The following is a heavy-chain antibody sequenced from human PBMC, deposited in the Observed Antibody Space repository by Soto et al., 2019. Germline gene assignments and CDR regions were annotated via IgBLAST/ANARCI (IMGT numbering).Heavy chain of an antibody. CDR3: AKDGILEWSYYYYGMDV. Sequence: QVQLVESGGGVVQPGRSLRLSCAASGFTFSSYGMHWVRQAPGKGLEWVAVISYDGSNKYYADSVKGRFTISRDNSKNTMNLQMNSLRAEDTAVYYCAKDGILEWSYYYYGMDVWGQGTTVTVSS. V-gene: IGHV3-30*18. CDR2: ISYDGSNK. D-gene: IGHD3-3*01. J-gene: IGHJ6*02. CDR1: GFTFSSYG.